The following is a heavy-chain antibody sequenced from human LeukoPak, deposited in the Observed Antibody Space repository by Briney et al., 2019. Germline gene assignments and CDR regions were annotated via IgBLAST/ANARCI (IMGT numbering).Heavy chain of an antibody. D-gene: IGHD2-8*01. CDR1: GYNFISYY. V-gene: IGHV1-46*01. J-gene: IGHJ6*02. CDR2: INPSGGST. Sequence: ASVKVSCKASGYNFISYYMHWVRQAPGQGLEWMGIINPSGGSTSYAQQFQDRVTMTRDTSTSTVYMELRSLKSEDTAVYYCAREDVVLVDAVRYYYYGMDVWGQGTTVTVSS. CDR3: AREDVVLVDAVRYYYYGMDV.